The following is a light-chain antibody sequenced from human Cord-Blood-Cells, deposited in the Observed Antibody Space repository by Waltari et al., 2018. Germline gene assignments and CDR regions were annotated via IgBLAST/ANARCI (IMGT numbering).Light chain of an antibody. CDR1: QSISSY. J-gene: IGKJ3*01. CDR2: AAS. V-gene: IGKV1-39*01. Sequence: DIQLTPSPYSLSASVGDGVTITFRASQSISSYLNWYQQKPGKSPKLQIYAASSLQSGVPLRFSGSGSGTDFTLTISSLQPKDFATYYCQQSYSTPFTFGPGTKVDIK. CDR3: QQSYSTPFT.